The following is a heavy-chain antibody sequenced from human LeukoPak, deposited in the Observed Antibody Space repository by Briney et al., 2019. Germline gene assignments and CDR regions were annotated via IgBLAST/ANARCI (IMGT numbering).Heavy chain of an antibody. J-gene: IGHJ4*02. CDR1: GFTFSDYW. CDR3: GRTGDLSDY. CDR2: IKQDGSEK. V-gene: IGHV3-7*01. Sequence: GGSLRLSCAASGFTFSDYWMNWVRQAPGKGLEWVANIKQDGSEKFYVDSVKGRFTISRDNAKDSLYLQMNSLRAEDTAVYYCGRTGDLSDYWGQGALVTVSS. D-gene: IGHD7-27*01.